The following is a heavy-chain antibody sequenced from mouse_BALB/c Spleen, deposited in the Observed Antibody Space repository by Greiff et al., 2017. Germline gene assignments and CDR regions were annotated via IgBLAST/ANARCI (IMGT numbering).Heavy chain of an antibody. D-gene: IGHD3-3*01. V-gene: IGHV3-2*02. CDR1: GYSITSDYA. CDR2: ISYSGST. CDR3: ARKGTARYFDY. Sequence: EVQLKESGPGLVKPSQSLSLTCTVTGYSITSDYAWNWIRQFPGNKLEWMGYISYSGSTSYNPSLKSRISITRDTSKNQFFLQLNSVTTEDTATYYCARKGTARYFDYWGQGTTLTVSS. J-gene: IGHJ2*01.